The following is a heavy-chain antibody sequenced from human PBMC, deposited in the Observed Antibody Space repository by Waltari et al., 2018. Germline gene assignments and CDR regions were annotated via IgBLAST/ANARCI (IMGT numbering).Heavy chain of an antibody. V-gene: IGHV3-7*01. CDR3: ARDMPTPNPYYYDSSGYFPFDY. CDR1: GFTFSSYW. J-gene: IGHJ4*02. CDR2: IKQDGSEK. D-gene: IGHD3-22*01. Sequence: EVQLVESGGGLVQPGGSLRLSCAASGFTFSSYWMSWVRQAPGKGLAWVANIKQDGSEKYYVDSVKGRFTIYRDNAKNSLYLQMNSLRAEDTAVYYCARDMPTPNPYYYDSSGYFPFDYWGQGTLVTVSS.